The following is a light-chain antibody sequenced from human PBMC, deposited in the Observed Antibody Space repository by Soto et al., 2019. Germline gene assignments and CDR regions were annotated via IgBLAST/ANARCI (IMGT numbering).Light chain of an antibody. V-gene: IGKV3-20*01. Sequence: ETVLTQSPGTVSLSPGERATLSCTTSQTVNSDYLAWYQQKPGQAPRLHIYGVFNRATRIPDRFSGSGSGTYFTLTISGLEPEDSAVYYCQHYDGSPRTFGQGTNLEI. J-gene: IGKJ2*01. CDR3: QHYDGSPRT. CDR1: QTVNSDY. CDR2: GVF.